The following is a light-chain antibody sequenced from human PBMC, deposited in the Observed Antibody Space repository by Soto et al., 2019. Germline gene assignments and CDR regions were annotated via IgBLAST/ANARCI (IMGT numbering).Light chain of an antibody. V-gene: IGKV3-20*01. Sequence: EILLTQSPATLSFSPVERSTLSCRASQSIGLAIAWYQHKPGQAPRLLIFDASQRATGIPDRFSGSGSGTDFTLTISRLEPDDFALYFCQQYGGSPITFGLGTRLEIK. CDR2: DAS. J-gene: IGKJ5*01. CDR3: QQYGGSPIT. CDR1: QSIGLA.